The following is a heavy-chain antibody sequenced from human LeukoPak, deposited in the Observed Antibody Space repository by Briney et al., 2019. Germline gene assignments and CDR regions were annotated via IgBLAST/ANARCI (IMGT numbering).Heavy chain of an antibody. CDR1: GYXFTNFG. Sequence: GASVKVSCKASGYXFTNFGISWVRQAPGQGHEWMGWISAYNGNTNYAQKVQDRVTMTTGTSTSTAYMELRSLRSDDTAVYYCARAGGWAREDYKADAFDIWGQGTMVTVSS. J-gene: IGHJ3*02. CDR3: ARAGGWAREDYKADAFDI. CDR2: ISAYNGNT. V-gene: IGHV1-18*01. D-gene: IGHD6-19*01.